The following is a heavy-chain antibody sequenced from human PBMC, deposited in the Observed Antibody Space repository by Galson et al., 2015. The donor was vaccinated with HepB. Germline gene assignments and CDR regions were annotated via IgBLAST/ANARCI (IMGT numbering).Heavy chain of an antibody. CDR2: LHSGGST. J-gene: IGHJ4*02. CDR3: ARGYSTSWYSGLDY. Sequence: SLRLSCAASGFTVSRTHMSWVRQAPGKGLEWVSVLHSGGSTFYADSVKGRFTISSDISKNTLFLQMNSLKADDTAVYFCARGYSTSWYSGLDYWGRGTLVTVSS. V-gene: IGHV3-53*01. D-gene: IGHD6-13*01. CDR1: GFTVSRTH.